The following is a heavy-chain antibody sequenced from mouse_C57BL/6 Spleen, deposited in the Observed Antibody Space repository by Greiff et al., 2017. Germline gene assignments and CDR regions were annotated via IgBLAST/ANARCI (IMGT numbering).Heavy chain of an antibody. CDR1: GYTFTSYW. Sequence: VQLQQSGAELVKPGASVKLSCKASGYTFTSYWMHWVKQRPGQGLEWIGMIHPNSGSTNYNEKFKSKATLTVDKSSSTAYMQLSSLTSEDSAVYYCARFGYGLYYFDYWGQGTTLTVSS. J-gene: IGHJ2*01. V-gene: IGHV1-64*01. CDR3: ARFGYGLYYFDY. D-gene: IGHD1-1*01. CDR2: IHPNSGST.